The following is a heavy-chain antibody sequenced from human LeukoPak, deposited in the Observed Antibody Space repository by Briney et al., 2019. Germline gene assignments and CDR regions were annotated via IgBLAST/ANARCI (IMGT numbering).Heavy chain of an antibody. CDR2: MNPNSGNT. J-gene: IGHJ4*02. Sequence: ASVKVSCKASGYTFTSYDINWVRQATGQGLEWMGWMNPNSGNTGYALKFQDRVTMTRNTSISTAYMELSSLRSEDTAVYYCARAGGYDFWSGYPIWGQGTLVTVSS. V-gene: IGHV1-8*01. CDR1: GYTFTSYD. CDR3: ARAGGYDFWSGYPI. D-gene: IGHD3-3*01.